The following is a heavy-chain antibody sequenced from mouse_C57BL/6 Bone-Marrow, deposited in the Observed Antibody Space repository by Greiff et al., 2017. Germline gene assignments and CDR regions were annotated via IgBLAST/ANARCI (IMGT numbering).Heavy chain of an antibody. CDR3: ARGVYDWRCFDY. D-gene: IGHD1-3*01. CDR2: FHPYNDDT. CDR1: GYTFTTYP. J-gene: IGHJ2*01. V-gene: IGHV1-47*01. Sequence: VKLVESGAELVKPGASVKMSCKASGYTFTTYPIEWMKQNHGKSLECIGNFHPYNDDTKYNEKFKGKATLTVEKSSSTVYLELSRLTSDDSAVYYCARGVYDWRCFDYGGQGTTLTVSS.